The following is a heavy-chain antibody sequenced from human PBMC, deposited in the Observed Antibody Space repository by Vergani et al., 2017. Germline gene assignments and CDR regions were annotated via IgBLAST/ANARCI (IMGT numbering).Heavy chain of an antibody. D-gene: IGHD3-10*01. V-gene: IGHV1-69*01. J-gene: IGHJ6*02. CDR1: GGTFSSYA. CDR2: IIPIFGTA. Sequence: QVQLVQSGAEVKKPGSSVKVSCKASGGTFSSYAISWVRQAPGQGLEWMGGIIPIFGTANYAQKFQGRVTITADESTSTAYMELSSLRSEDTAVYYCASARYGSGSYYNPALYYYGMDVWGQGTTVTVSS. CDR3: ASARYGSGSYYNPALYYYGMDV.